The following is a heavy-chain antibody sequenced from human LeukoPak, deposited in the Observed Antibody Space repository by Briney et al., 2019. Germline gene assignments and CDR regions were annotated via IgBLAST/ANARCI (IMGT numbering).Heavy chain of an antibody. Sequence: PGGSLRLSCAASGFTFSTYGMSWVRQAPGKGLEWVSAISDSGGSTYYADSVKGRFTISKDNSKNTLYLQMNSLRAEDTAVYYCARGTYYYDSSGYSPLGYWGQGTLVTVSS. V-gene: IGHV3-23*01. CDR3: ARGTYYYDSSGYSPLGY. CDR1: GFTFSTYG. J-gene: IGHJ4*02. CDR2: ISDSGGST. D-gene: IGHD3-22*01.